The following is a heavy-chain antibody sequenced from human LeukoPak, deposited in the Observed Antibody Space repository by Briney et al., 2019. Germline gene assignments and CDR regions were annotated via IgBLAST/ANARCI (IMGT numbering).Heavy chain of an antibody. J-gene: IGHJ4*02. CDR2: ISPGGGTT. CDR3: TKVRSGSSNWALRVFDY. V-gene: IGHV3-23*01. CDR1: GFTFSNAW. D-gene: IGHD4-11*01. Sequence: GGSLRLSCAASGFTFSNAWMSWVRQAPGKGLEWVSTISPGGGTTYYAESMKGRFTISRDNSKSTLYLEMNSLRVEDTAVYYCTKVRSGSSNWALRVFDYWGQGALVTVSS.